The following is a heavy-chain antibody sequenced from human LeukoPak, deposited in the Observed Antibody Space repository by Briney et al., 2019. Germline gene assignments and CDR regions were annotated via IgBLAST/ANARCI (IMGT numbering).Heavy chain of an antibody. J-gene: IGHJ4*02. CDR2: IYSSGST. CDR3: ARCRREFGDYGFYF. CDR1: GGSISSNF. V-gene: IGHV4-59*01. D-gene: IGHD4-17*01. Sequence: NPSETLSLTCSVSGGSISSNFWSWIRQPPGKGLEWMGYIYSSGSTNYNPSLKSRVTISVDTSKSQFSLKLSSVTAEDAAVCYSARCRREFGDYGFYFWGQGNLVTVSS.